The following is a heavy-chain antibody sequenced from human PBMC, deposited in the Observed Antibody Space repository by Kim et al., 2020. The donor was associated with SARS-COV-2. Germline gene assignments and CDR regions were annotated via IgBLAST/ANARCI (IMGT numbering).Heavy chain of an antibody. J-gene: IGHJ4*02. CDR3: ARRRGGFTGSSGFDY. Sequence: AQKFQGRGTMTRETSITTVYMEVSSLRSDDTAVYYCARRRGGFTGSSGFDYWGQGTLVTVSS. D-gene: IGHD6-13*01. V-gene: IGHV1-2*02.